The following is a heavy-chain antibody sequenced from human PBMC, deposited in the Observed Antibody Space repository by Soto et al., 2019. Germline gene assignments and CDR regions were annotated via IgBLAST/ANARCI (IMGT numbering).Heavy chain of an antibody. CDR2: NYHSGTT. D-gene: IGHD3-10*01. CDR1: GVTISTYY. J-gene: IGHJ4*02. CDR3: ARDYSGSGRFDH. Sequence: PSETLSLTCAVSGVTISTYYWSWIRQPPGKGLEWIGYNYHSGTTNYNPSLKSRVTISVDTSKNQFSLRLTSVTAADTAVYFCARDYSGSGRFDHWGQRTLVTVSS. V-gene: IGHV4-59*01.